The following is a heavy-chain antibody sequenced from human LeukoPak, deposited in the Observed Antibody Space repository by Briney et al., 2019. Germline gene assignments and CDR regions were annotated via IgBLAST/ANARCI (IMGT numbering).Heavy chain of an antibody. J-gene: IGHJ5*02. CDR2: INPNSGGT. CDR3: ARDLGSGSYLASNWFDP. CDR1: GYTFTRYY. D-gene: IGHD3-10*01. V-gene: IGHV1-2*02. Sequence: ASVKVSCKASGYTFTRYYMHWVRQAPGQGLEWMGWINPNSGGTNYAQKFQGRVTMTRDTSISTAYMELSRLRSDDTAVYYCARDLGSGSYLASNWFDPWGQGTLGTVSS.